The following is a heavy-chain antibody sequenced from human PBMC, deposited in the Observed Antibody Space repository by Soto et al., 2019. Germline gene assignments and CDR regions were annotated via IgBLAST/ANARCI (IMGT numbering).Heavy chain of an antibody. V-gene: IGHV4-59*08. CDR2: IYYSGST. J-gene: IGHJ6*03. Sequence: SETLSLTCTVSGGSISGYYWSWIRQPPGKGLEWIGYIYYSGSTQYNPSLKSRVSMSADTSKNQFSLKLSSVTAADTAVYYCASNLMSVAGREDYYYSYYYMDVWGKGTTVTVSS. CDR1: GGSISGYY. CDR3: ASNLMSVAGREDYYYSYYYMDV. D-gene: IGHD6-19*01.